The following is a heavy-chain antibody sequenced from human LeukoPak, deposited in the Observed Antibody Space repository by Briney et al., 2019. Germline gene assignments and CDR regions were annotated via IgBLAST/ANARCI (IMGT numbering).Heavy chain of an antibody. CDR1: GFTFSNYA. Sequence: GGSLRLSCAVSGFTFSNYAMHWVRQAPGKGLEWVAVILYDGSNKYYADSVKGRFTISRDNSKNTLYLQMNSLRAEDTAVYYCAKGGRSSSSSLGYWGQGTLVTVSS. D-gene: IGHD6-6*01. V-gene: IGHV3-30*04. CDR3: AKGGRSSSSSLGY. CDR2: ILYDGSNK. J-gene: IGHJ4*02.